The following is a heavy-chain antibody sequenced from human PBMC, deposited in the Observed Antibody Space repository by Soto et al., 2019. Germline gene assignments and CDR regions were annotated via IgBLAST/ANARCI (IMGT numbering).Heavy chain of an antibody. CDR1: GFTFSTYN. CDR2: ISSSRTYI. Sequence: EVQLVESGGGLVKPGGSLKLSCAASGFTFSTYNMNWVRQAPGEGLEWVSTISSSRTYIYYADSVKGRPTISRDNAKNSLALQMNTLPAEDTAVYYCARGWISDPWMNWAQGTLVTASP. V-gene: IGHV3-21*01. J-gene: IGHJ4*02. CDR3: ARGWISDPWMN. D-gene: IGHD2-2*03.